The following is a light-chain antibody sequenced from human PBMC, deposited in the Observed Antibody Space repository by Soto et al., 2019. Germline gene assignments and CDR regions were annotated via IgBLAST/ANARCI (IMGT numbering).Light chain of an antibody. J-gene: IGKJ1*01. CDR2: DAS. CDR3: QQYNSYSLT. CDR1: QSISTW. V-gene: IGKV1-5*01. Sequence: IHRTHSPSTLSAALGEIVTITCRASQSISTWLAWYQQKPGKAPNLLIYDASSLESGVPSRFSGSGSGTEFTLTISSLQPDDFATYYCQQYNSYSLTFGQGTKVDI.